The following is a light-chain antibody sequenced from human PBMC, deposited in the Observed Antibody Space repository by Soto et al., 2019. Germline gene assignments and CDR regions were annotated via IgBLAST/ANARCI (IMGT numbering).Light chain of an antibody. V-gene: IGKV1-17*01. J-gene: IGKJ1*01. CDR1: QGIGNN. CDR3: LQHDSYRT. CDR2: AAS. Sequence: DIQMTQSPSSLSASVGDRVTITCRASQGIGNNLGWYQQKPGKAPKRLIYAASSLQSGVPSRFSGSGSGTEFTLTISSLQPEDFATYYCLQHDSYRTFGQGTKVEI.